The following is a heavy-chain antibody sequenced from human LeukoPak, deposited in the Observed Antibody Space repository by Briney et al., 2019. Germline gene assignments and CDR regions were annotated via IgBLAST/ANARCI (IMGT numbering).Heavy chain of an antibody. D-gene: IGHD6-19*01. CDR2: ISGSGGSI. Sequence: PGGSLRLSCAASEFTFDNYAMSWVRHAPGKGLEWVSAISGSGGSINYADSVKGRFTLSRDNSKNTLYLQMNSLRGDDTAVYYCAKAVAGDWYFDLWGRGTLVTVSS. J-gene: IGHJ2*01. CDR3: AKAVAGDWYFDL. CDR1: EFTFDNYA. V-gene: IGHV3-23*01.